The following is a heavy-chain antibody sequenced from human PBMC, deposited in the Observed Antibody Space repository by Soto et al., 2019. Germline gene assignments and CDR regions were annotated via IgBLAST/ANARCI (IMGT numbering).Heavy chain of an antibody. CDR2: INPNSGGT. J-gene: IGHJ5*02. D-gene: IGHD3-10*01. Sequence: QVQLVQSGAEVKKPGASVKVSCKASGYTFTGYYMHWVRQAPGQGLEWMGWINPNSGGTNYAQKFQGRGTMTRDTSISTAYMELSRLRSDDTAVYYCARLGSERGLINWFDPWGQGNLVTVSS. V-gene: IGHV1-2*02. CDR1: GYTFTGYY. CDR3: ARLGSERGLINWFDP.